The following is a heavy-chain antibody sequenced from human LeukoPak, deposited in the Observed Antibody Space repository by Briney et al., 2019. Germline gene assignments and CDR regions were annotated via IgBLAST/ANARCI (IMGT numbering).Heavy chain of an antibody. J-gene: IGHJ4*02. CDR3: AKEYYYGSGSYSD. D-gene: IGHD3-10*01. V-gene: IGHV3-9*01. CDR1: GFTFDDYA. CDR2: ISWNSGSI. Sequence: GGSLRLSCAASGFTFDDYAMHWVRQAPGKGLEWVSGISWNSGSIGYADSVKGRFTISRDNAKNSLYLQMNSLRAEDTALYYCAKEYYYGSGSYSDWGQETLVTVSS.